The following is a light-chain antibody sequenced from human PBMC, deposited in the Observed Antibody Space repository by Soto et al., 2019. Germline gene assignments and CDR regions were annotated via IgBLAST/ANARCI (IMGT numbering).Light chain of an antibody. CDR1: QGIGSW. Sequence: DIQMTQSPSSVSASVGDRVTITCRASQGIGSWLGWYQHKPGKAPKLLIYTASNLQSGVPSRFSGSGSGTDFTLTISSLQPEDFATYYCQQTNSFPRTFGQGTKVEIK. J-gene: IGKJ1*01. CDR3: QQTNSFPRT. V-gene: IGKV1-12*01. CDR2: TAS.